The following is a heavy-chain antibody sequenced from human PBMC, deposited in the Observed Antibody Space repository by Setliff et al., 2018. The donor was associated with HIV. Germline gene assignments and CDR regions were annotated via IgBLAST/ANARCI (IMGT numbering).Heavy chain of an antibody. Sequence: LSLTCAVFGGSFSNYYWSWVRQPPGKGLEFIAEIDHEGTTNYNPSLKSRATISVDTSKNHLSLKLTSMTAADTGVYFCTLTHVGAQTHVGIPMIDNFWGQGTLVTVSS. D-gene: IGHD3-16*02. CDR2: IDHEGTT. CDR1: GGSFSNYY. J-gene: IGHJ4*02. V-gene: IGHV4-34*01. CDR3: TLTHVGAQTHVGIPMIDNF.